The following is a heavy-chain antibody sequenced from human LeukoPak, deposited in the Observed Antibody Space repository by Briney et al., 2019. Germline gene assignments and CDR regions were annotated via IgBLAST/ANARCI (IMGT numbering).Heavy chain of an antibody. J-gene: IGHJ4*02. V-gene: IGHV3-11*01. CDR1: GFTFSDYY. D-gene: IGHD6-13*01. CDR3: ARFEDGSSWPWPGLDY. Sequence: PGGSLRLSCAASGFTFSDYYMTWVRQAPGKGLEWLSYITNRGDTVFHADSVKGRFTVSRDNAKRSLYLQIESLRSDDTAVYYCARFEDGSSWPWPGLDYWGQGTLVTVSS. CDR2: ITNRGDTV.